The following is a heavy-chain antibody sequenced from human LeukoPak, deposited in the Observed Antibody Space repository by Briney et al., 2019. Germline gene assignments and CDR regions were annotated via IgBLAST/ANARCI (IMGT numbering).Heavy chain of an antibody. D-gene: IGHD2-2*01. J-gene: IGHJ6*03. CDR1: GFIFSNYA. CDR3: ARDSQYQLLSAYYYMDV. CDR2: ISYDGSNK. V-gene: IGHV3-30*04. Sequence: PGRSLRLSCAASGFIFSNYAMHWVRQAPGKGLEWVALISYDGSNKYYADSVKGRFTISRDNSKNTLYLQMNSLRAEDTAVYYCARDSQYQLLSAYYYMDVWGKGTTVTVSS.